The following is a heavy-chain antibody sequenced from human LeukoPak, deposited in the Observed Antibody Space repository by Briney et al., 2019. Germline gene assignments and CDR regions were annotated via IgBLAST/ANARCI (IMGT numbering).Heavy chain of an antibody. V-gene: IGHV3-53*01. D-gene: IGHD3-22*01. CDR2: IYSCGST. Sequence: GGSLRLSCAASGFTVSSHYMSWVRQAPGKGLEWVSVIYSCGSTYYADSVKGRFTISRDNSKNTLYLQMSSLRAGDTAVYYCAKSSYYDSSGYYREYYFDYWGQGALVTVSS. J-gene: IGHJ4*02. CDR3: AKSSYYDSSGYYREYYFDY. CDR1: GFTVSSHY.